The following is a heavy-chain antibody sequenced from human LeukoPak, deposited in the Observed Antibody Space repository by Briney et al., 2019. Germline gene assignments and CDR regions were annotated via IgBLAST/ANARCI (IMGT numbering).Heavy chain of an antibody. J-gene: IGHJ4*02. V-gene: IGHV1-46*01. D-gene: IGHD3-9*01. CDR2: INPSGGTT. CDR1: GYTFTTYY. CDR3: ARAGDFDWLLSFDY. Sequence: VASVKVSCTASGYTFTTYYMHWVRQAPGQGLEWMGIINPSGGTTNYAQKFQGRVTMTRDTSTTTVYMELSSLRSEDTAVYYCARAGDFDWLLSFDYWGQGTLVTVSS.